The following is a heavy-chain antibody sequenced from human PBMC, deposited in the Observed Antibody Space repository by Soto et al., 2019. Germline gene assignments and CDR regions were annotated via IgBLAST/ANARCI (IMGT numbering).Heavy chain of an antibody. D-gene: IGHD4-17*01. J-gene: IGHJ6*02. CDR3: ATGDSGDYIDYYGMDA. V-gene: IGHV4-61*01. CDR1: GGPVRSESYS. CDR2: ISYSGST. Sequence: SENLSLSCIVSGGPVRSESYSWSWLRQPPGKGLEWIGYISYSGSTNYNPSLKSRVTISFDTSKNQFSLRLRSVTAADTAVYYCATGDSGDYIDYYGMDAWGQWTTVT.